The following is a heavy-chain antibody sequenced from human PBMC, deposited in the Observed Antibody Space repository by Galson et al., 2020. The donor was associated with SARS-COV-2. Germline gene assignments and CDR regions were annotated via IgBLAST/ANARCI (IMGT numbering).Heavy chain of an antibody. D-gene: IGHD3-10*01. CDR1: GFTFSSYG. CDR2: ISYDGSNK. J-gene: IGHJ4*02. Sequence: GESLKISCAASGFTFSSYGMHWVRQAPGKGLEWVAVISYDGSNKYYADSVKGRFTISRDNSKNTLYLQMNSLRAEDTAVYYCAKSGYYYGSGSYYNFDYWGQGTLVTVSS. CDR3: AKSGYYYGSGSYYNFDY. V-gene: IGHV3-30*18.